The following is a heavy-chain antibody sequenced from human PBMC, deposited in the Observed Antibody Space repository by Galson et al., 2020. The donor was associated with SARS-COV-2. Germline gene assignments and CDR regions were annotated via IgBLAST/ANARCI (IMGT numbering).Heavy chain of an antibody. Sequence: TGGSLRLSCAASGFTVSSNYMSWVRQAPGKGLEWVSIMYSGGSTYYADSVKGRFTFSRDNSKNTLYLEMNSLRAEDTAVYYCARDRSFGYGDHGKYYYGMDVWGQGTTVTVSS. J-gene: IGHJ6*02. CDR3: ARDRSFGYGDHGKYYYGMDV. D-gene: IGHD4-17*01. V-gene: IGHV3-66*01. CDR1: GFTVSSNY. CDR2: MYSGGST.